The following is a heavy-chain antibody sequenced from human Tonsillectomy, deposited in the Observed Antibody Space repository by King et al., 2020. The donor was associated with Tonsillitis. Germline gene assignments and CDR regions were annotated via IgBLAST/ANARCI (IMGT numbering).Heavy chain of an antibody. CDR3: AKHEAPFVVVIATDS. Sequence: VQLVESGGGVVQPGRSLRLSCAASGFPFSSYGMHWVRQAPGKGLEWVAVISYDGSNKYYADSVKGRFTISRDNSKNTLYLQMNSLRAVDTAVYYCAKHEAPFVVVIATDSWGQGTLVTVSS. V-gene: IGHV3-30*18. D-gene: IGHD2-21*01. CDR2: ISYDGSNK. J-gene: IGHJ5*01. CDR1: GFPFSSYG.